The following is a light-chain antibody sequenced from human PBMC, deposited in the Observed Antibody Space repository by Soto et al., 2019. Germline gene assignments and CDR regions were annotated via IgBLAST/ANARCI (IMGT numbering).Light chain of an antibody. CDR2: LAS. J-gene: IGKJ1*01. V-gene: IGKV3-20*01. Sequence: EIVLTQSAGTLSLSPGERATLSCRASQSVLSSYLAWYQQKPVQAPRLLIYLASSRAAVIPDTLSRSGSGADFTLTISRLEPEDLAVYYCQEYGSSPWTFGQGTKVDI. CDR1: QSVLSSY. CDR3: QEYGSSPWT.